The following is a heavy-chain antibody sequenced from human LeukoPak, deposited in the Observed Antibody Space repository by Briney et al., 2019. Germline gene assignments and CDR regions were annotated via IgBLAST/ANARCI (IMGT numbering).Heavy chain of an antibody. D-gene: IGHD4-11*01. J-gene: IGHJ4*02. CDR3: ARDRDYSKTERGFDY. V-gene: IGHV1-2*02. Sequence: ASVKVSCKASGYTFTSYDINWVRQAPGQGLEWMGWINPDSGETKSAKKFQGRVTMTGDTSISTAYMELSRVTSDDTAVYYCARDRDYSKTERGFDYWGQGTLVTVSS. CDR1: GYTFTSYD. CDR2: INPDSGET.